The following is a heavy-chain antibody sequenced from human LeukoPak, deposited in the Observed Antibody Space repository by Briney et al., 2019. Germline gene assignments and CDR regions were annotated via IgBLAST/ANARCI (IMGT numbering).Heavy chain of an antibody. CDR2: IYTSGST. CDR1: GGSISSGSYY. J-gene: IGHJ3*02. V-gene: IGHV4-61*02. CDR3: ARDRGDYGAQRAFDI. D-gene: IGHD4-17*01. Sequence: PSETLSLTCTVSGGSISSGSYYWSWIRQPAGKGLEWIGRIYTSGSTNYNPSLKSRVTISVDTSKNQFSLKLSSVTAADTAVYYCARDRGDYGAQRAFDIWGQGTMVTVSS.